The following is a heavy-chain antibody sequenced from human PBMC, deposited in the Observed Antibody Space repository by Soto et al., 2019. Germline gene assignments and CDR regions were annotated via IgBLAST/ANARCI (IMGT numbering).Heavy chain of an antibody. V-gene: IGHV2-5*02. D-gene: IGHD4-17*01. CDR3: AQKDGGDNIIDY. CDR2: IYWDDSK. CDR1: GFSLSTSGVG. Sequence: QITLKESGPTLVKPTQTLTLTCTFSGFSLSTSGVGVGWIRQPPGKALEWLAVIYWDDSKHYSPSLKSRLTITKDTSKNQVVLKMTHMDPVDTATYYCAQKDGGDNIIDYWGQGTLVTVSS. J-gene: IGHJ4*02.